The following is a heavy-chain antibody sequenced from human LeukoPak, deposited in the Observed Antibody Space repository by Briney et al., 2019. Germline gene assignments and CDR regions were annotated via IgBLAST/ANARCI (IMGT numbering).Heavy chain of an antibody. V-gene: IGHV3-48*03. CDR1: GFTFSSYE. J-gene: IGHJ4*02. CDR3: ARASYDILTGWFDY. Sequence: PGGSLRLSCAASGFTFSSYEMNWVRQAPGKGLEWVSYISSSGSTIYYADSVKGRFTISRDNAKNSLYLQMNSLRAEDTAVYYCARASYDILTGWFDYWGRGTLVTVSS. CDR2: ISSSGSTI. D-gene: IGHD3-9*01.